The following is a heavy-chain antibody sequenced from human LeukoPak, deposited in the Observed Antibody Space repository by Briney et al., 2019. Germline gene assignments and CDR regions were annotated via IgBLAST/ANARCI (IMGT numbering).Heavy chain of an antibody. D-gene: IGHD4-23*01. CDR3: ARDPGGLKTTVVTPPHYFDH. J-gene: IGHJ4*02. Sequence: SETLSLTCTVSGGSISSSGYYWGWLRQPRGKGLEWIASFYYSVNMYYTSSLHSLVPISLDTSQSQFSLTSYSVPSADTAVYYCARDPGGLKTTVVTPPHYFDHWGQGALVIVSS. CDR1: GGSISSSGYY. V-gene: IGHV4-39*07. CDR2: FYYSVNM.